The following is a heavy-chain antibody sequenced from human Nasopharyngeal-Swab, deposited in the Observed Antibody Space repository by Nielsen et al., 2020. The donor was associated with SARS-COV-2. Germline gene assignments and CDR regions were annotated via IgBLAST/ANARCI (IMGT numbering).Heavy chain of an antibody. V-gene: IGHV1-8*01. Sequence: ASVKVSCNASGYTFTSYDINWVRQDTGQELEWMGWMNPNSGNTGYAQKFQGRVTMTRNTSISTYFMELSSMRSEDTAVYFCASASSDSRGYYTLGFDYWGQGTLVTVSS. D-gene: IGHD3-22*01. CDR3: ASASSDSRGYYTLGFDY. CDR2: MNPNSGNT. CDR1: GYTFTSYD. J-gene: IGHJ4*02.